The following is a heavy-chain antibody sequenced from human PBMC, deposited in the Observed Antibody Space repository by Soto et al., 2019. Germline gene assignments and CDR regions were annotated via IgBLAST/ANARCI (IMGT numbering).Heavy chain of an antibody. V-gene: IGHV4-38-2*01. J-gene: IGHJ5*02. Sequence: SETLSLTCAVSGYSISSGYYWGWIRQPPGKGLEWIGSIYHSGSTYYNPSLKSRVTISVDTSKNQFSLKLSSVTAADTAVYYCASQGDYSSSWYSSDWFDPWGQGTLVNVSS. D-gene: IGHD6-13*01. CDR3: ASQGDYSSSWYSSDWFDP. CDR2: IYHSGST. CDR1: GYSISSGYY.